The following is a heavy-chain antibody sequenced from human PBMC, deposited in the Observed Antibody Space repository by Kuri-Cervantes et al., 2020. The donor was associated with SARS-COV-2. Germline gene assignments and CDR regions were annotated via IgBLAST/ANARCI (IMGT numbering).Heavy chain of an antibody. J-gene: IGHJ5*02. CDR1: GGSISSSSYY. CDR2: IYYSGGT. V-gene: IGHV4-39*01. D-gene: IGHD3-3*01. Sequence: SDTLSLTCTVSGGSISSSSYYWGWIRQPPGKGLEWIGGIYYSGGTYYNPSLRSRVTISVDTSKNQFSLKLSSVTAADTAVYYCARQMMSSITIFGVVITRNWFDPWGQGTLVTVSS. CDR3: ARQMMSSITIFGVVITRNWFDP.